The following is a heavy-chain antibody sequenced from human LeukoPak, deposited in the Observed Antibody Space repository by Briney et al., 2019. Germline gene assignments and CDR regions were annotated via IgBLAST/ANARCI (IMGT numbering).Heavy chain of an antibody. Sequence: SETLSLTRTVSGGSISSSSYYWGWIRQPPGKGLEWIGSIYYSGSTYYNPSLKSRVTISVDTSKNQFSLKLSSVTAADTAVYYCARDGNERYSGYDWAAAGTGYWGQGTLVTVSS. V-gene: IGHV4-39*07. J-gene: IGHJ4*02. CDR2: IYYSGST. D-gene: IGHD5-12*01. CDR1: GGSISSSSYY. CDR3: ARDGNERYSGYDWAAAGTGY.